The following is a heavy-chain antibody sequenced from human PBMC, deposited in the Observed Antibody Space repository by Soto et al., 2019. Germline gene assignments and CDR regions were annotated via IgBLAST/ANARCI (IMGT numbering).Heavy chain of an antibody. J-gene: IGHJ6*02. CDR3: AREATYYYDSSRWDGMDV. Sequence: KTSETLSLTCTVSGGSISSGGYYWSWIRQHPGKGLEWIGYIYYSGSTYYNPSLKSRVTISVDTSKNQFSLKLSSVTAADTAVYYCAREATYYYDSSRWDGMDVWGQGTTVTVSS. CDR2: IYYSGST. V-gene: IGHV4-31*03. D-gene: IGHD3-22*01. CDR1: GGSISSGGYY.